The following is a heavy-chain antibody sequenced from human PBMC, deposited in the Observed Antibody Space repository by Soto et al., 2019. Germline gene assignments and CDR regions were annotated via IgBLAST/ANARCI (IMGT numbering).Heavy chain of an antibody. CDR1: GYTFTGYY. J-gene: IGHJ5*02. CDR3: ARSGGHTAMARHDANWFDP. D-gene: IGHD5-18*01. V-gene: IGHV1-2*04. CDR2: INPNSGGT. Sequence: ASVKVSCKASGYTFTGYYMHWVRQAPGQGLEWMGWINPNSGGTNYAQKFQGWVTMTRDTSISTAYMELSRLRSDDTAVYYCARSGGHTAMARHDANWFDPWGQGTLVTVSS.